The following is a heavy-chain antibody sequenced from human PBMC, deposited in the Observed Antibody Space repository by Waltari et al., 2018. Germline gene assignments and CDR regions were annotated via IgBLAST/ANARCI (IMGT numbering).Heavy chain of an antibody. Sequence: EVQLVESGGGLVQPGGSLRLSCAASGFTFSSYEMNWVRQAPGKGLAWVSYISSSGSTIYYADSVKGRFTISRDNAKNSLYLQMNSLRAEDTAVYYCARGTPGGSYDFWSGYDYYYYGMDVWGQGTTVTVSS. V-gene: IGHV3-48*03. J-gene: IGHJ6*02. D-gene: IGHD3-3*01. CDR2: ISSSGSTI. CDR3: ARGTPGGSYDFWSGYDYYYYGMDV. CDR1: GFTFSSYE.